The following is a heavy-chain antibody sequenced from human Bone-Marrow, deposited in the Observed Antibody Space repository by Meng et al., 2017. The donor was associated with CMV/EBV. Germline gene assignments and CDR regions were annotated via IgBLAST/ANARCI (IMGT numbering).Heavy chain of an antibody. CDR3: ARGHLYQLLYGNWFDP. CDR2: INRSGNT. J-gene: IGHJ5*02. V-gene: IGHV4-34*01. CDR1: GFTFSSYW. Sequence: ESLKISCAASGFTFSSYWMSWIRQPPGKGLEWIGEINRSGNTNYNPSLKSRVTMSVDTSKNQFSLKLSSVTAADTAVYYCARGHLYQLLYGNWFDPWGQGTLVTVSS. D-gene: IGHD1-26*01.